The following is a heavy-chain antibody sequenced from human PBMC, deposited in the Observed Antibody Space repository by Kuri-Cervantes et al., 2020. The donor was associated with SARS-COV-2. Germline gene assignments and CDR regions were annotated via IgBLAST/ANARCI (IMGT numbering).Heavy chain of an antibody. CDR1: GFTFSSYG. CDR3: AKRAGIYSYSSSWLDY. J-gene: IGHJ4*02. V-gene: IGHV3-30*02. CDR2: IRYDGSNK. D-gene: IGHD6-13*01. Sequence: GESLKISCAASGFTFSSYGMHWVRQAPGKGLEWVAFIRYDGSNKCYADSVKGRFTISRDNSKNTLYPQMNSLRAEDTAVYYCAKRAGIYSYSSSWLDYWGQGTLVTVSS.